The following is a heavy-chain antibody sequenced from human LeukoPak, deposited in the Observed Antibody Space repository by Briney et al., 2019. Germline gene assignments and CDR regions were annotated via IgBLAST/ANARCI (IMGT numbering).Heavy chain of an antibody. CDR2: INHSGST. CDR1: GGSFSGYY. Sequence: PSETLSLTCAVYGGSFSGYYWSWIRQPPGKGLEWIGEINHSGSTNYNPSLKSRVTISVDTSKNQFSLKLSSVTAADTAVYYCARGSSTSWEGDYYGSGSQYYFDYWGQETLVTVSS. V-gene: IGHV4-34*01. CDR3: ARGSSTSWEGDYYGSGSQYYFDY. D-gene: IGHD3-10*01. J-gene: IGHJ4*02.